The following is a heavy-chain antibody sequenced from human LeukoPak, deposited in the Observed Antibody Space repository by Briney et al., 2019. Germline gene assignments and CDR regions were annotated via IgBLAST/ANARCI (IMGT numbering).Heavy chain of an antibody. CDR2: ISYDGSNK. D-gene: IGHD6-25*01. CDR1: GFTFSSYG. CDR3: AKDRRLPTAYYFDY. V-gene: IGHV3-30*18. Sequence: GGSLRLSCAASGFTFSSYGMHWVRQAPGKGLEWVAVISYDGSNKYYADSVKGRYTISRDNSKNTLYLQMNSLRAEDTAVYYCAKDRRLPTAYYFDYWGQGTLVTVSS. J-gene: IGHJ4*02.